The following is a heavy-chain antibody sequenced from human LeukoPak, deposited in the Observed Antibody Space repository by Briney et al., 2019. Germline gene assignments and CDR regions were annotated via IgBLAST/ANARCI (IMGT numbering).Heavy chain of an antibody. V-gene: IGHV3-21*01. D-gene: IGHD2-15*01. J-gene: IGHJ4*01. CDR3: ARDWCSGGSCYYPVGYFDY. CDR1: GFTFSSYE. Sequence: GGSLRLSCAASGFTFSSYEMNWVRQAPGKGLEWVSYISSSSSYIYYADSVKGRFTISRDNAKNSLYLQMNSLRAEDTAVYYCARDWCSGGSCYYPVGYFDYWGHGTLVTVSS. CDR2: ISSSSSYI.